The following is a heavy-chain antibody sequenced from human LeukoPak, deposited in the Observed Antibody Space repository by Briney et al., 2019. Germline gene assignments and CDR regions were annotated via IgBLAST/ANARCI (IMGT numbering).Heavy chain of an antibody. CDR2: ISDSGGVI. CDR1: GFNVNSFE. D-gene: IGHD1-26*01. J-gene: IGHJ4*02. Sequence: GGSLRLSCAASGFNVNSFEMTWVRQAPGLGLEFLSYISDSGGVIKYADSVKGRFIISRDSAENALYLQMNNLGADDTAVYFCAGGPQYTGSFPYWDQGTLVAVSS. V-gene: IGHV3-48*03. CDR3: AGGPQYTGSFPY.